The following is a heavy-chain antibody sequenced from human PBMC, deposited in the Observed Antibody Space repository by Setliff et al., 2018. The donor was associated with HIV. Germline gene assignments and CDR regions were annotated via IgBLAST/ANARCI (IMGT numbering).Heavy chain of an antibody. CDR2: IHFSGST. D-gene: IGHD1-26*01. CDR3: ARGARALGGDAFDI. V-gene: IGHV4-39*07. J-gene: IGHJ3*02. Sequence: SETLSLTCTVSGGSISSYYWGWIRQPPGKGLEWIGSIHFSGSTWYTQSLKSRVTISVDTSKNQFSLRLSSVTAADTDVYYCARGARALGGDAFDIWGQGTMVTVSS. CDR1: GGSISSYY.